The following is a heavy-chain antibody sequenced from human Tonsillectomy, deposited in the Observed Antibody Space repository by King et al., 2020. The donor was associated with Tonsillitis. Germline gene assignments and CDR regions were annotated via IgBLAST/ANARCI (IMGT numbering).Heavy chain of an antibody. J-gene: IGHJ4*02. CDR2: INPKSGGT. CDR1: GYTFTGYD. D-gene: IGHD3-9*01. CDR3: ARGKGDILTGYYYY. Sequence: VQLVESGAEVKKPGASVKVSCKASGYTFTGYDIHWVRQAPGQGLEWMGWINPKSGGTDYAQKFQGRVTMTRDTSISTAHMALSRLRSDDTAGYYCARGKGDILTGYYYYWGQGTLVTVSS. V-gene: IGHV1-2*02.